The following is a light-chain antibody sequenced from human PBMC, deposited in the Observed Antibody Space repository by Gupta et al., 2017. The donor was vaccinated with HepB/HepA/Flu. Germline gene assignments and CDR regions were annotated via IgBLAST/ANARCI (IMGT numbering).Light chain of an antibody. J-gene: IGLJ2*01. CDR2: VNSDGTH. CDR3: QTWGTGIHVV. CDR1: SVHTNYA. Sequence: QLVLTQSPSASASLGASVKLACTLSSVHTNYAIAWHQQQPQKGPRYLMKVNSDGTHSKEDGIPARFSGSSSGAELYLTISRLQEEDEADYYCQTWGTGIHVVFGGGTKLTVL. V-gene: IGLV4-69*01.